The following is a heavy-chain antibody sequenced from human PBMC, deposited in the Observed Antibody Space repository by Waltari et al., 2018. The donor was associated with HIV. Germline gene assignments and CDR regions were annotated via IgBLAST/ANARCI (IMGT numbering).Heavy chain of an antibody. V-gene: IGHV3-23*04. J-gene: IGHJ4*02. CDR2: SSGGDGNT. CDR1: GFALRSYV. CDR3: AILIAAAGDFDY. Sequence: EVQLVESGGGLVQPGGSLRLSCAASGFALRSYVLSWVRQAPGKGLEWVSTSSGGDGNTYSPDSVQGRFTISRDNSKNTLFLQLNSLRAEDTAVYYCAILIAAAGDFDYWGQGTLVTVSS. D-gene: IGHD6-13*01.